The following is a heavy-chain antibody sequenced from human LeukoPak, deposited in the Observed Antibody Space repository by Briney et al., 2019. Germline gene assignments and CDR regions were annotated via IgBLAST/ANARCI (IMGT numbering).Heavy chain of an antibody. CDR2: INHSVST. V-gene: IGHV4-34*01. D-gene: IGHD3-3*01. J-gene: IGHJ4*02. Sequence: SETLSLTCAVYGGSFSGYYWSWIRQPPGNGLEWIGEINHSVSTNYNPSLKSRVTISVDTSKNQFSLKLSSVTAADTAVYYCARDTYYDFWSGYYLHYFDYWGQGTLVTVSS. CDR1: GGSFSGYY. CDR3: ARDTYYDFWSGYYLHYFDY.